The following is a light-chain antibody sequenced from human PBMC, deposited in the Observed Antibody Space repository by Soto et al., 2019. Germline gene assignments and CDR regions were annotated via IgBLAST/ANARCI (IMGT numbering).Light chain of an antibody. CDR1: QSVSSSY. CDR2: GAS. J-gene: IGKJ1*01. V-gene: IGKV3-20*01. CDR3: RQYGSSPWT. Sequence: EIVLTQSPGTLSLSPGERATLSCRASQSVSSSYLAWYQQKPGQAPRLLIYGASSRATGIPDRFSGSGSGTDFTLNISRLEHEDFAVYYCRQYGSSPWTFGQGTKVEIK.